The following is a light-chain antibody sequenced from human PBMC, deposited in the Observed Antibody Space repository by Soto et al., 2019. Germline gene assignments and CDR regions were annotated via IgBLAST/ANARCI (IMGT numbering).Light chain of an antibody. Sequence: VVLTQFPGTLSLSPVETATLSCGASQSVSNNFLGWYQQKPGLPPRLLIYDASSRANGIPERFSGRGSGTQFTLTISRLEPEDFAVYYCQQYGSTPWTFGRGTKVDIK. CDR1: QSVSNNF. V-gene: IGKV3D-20*01. CDR3: QQYGSTPWT. CDR2: DAS. J-gene: IGKJ1*01.